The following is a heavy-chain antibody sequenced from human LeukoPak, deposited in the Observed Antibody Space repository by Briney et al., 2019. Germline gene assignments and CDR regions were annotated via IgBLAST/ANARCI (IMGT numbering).Heavy chain of an antibody. D-gene: IGHD2-15*01. CDR2: ISGSGGST. J-gene: IGHJ5*02. CDR3: AKDLGYCSGGSCSSWFDP. V-gene: IGHV3-23*01. Sequence: GGSLRLSCAASGFTFSSYAMSWVRQAPGTGLEWVSAISGSGGSTYYADSVKGRFTISRDNSKNTLYLQMNSLRAEDTAVYYCAKDLGYCSGGSCSSWFDPWGQGTLVTVSS. CDR1: GFTFSSYA.